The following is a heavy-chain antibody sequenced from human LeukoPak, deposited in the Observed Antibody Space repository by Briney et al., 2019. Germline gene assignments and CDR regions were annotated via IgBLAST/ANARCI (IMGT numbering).Heavy chain of an antibody. CDR3: SRHSVDYGASIAGGNYYYGMDV. J-gene: IGHJ6*04. D-gene: IGHD4-17*01. Sequence: VGSLKLSCAASGFSFSVCAMHWVRQASGKGLEWVGRIRTKGNSYATEYAGSVKGRFNISKDDSKNTTYLQMNSLKTEDTAVYYCSRHSVDYGASIAGGNYYYGMDVWGKGTTVTVSS. V-gene: IGHV3-73*01. CDR2: IRTKGNSYAT. CDR1: GFSFSVCA.